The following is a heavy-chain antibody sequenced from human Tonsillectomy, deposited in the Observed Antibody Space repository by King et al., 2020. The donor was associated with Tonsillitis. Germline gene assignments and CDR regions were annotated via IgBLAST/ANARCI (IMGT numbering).Heavy chain of an antibody. CDR1: GFTFSSYA. CDR3: ARDLKYDFWSGYSTHYYYYYMDV. D-gene: IGHD3-3*01. Sequence: VQLVESGGGVVQPGRSLRLSCAASGFTFSSYAMHWVRQAPGKGLEWVAVIAYDGSNKYYADSVKGRFTISRDNSKNTLYPQMNRLRAEDTAVYYCARDLKYDFWSGYSTHYYYYYMDVWGKGTTVTVSS. CDR2: IAYDGSNK. V-gene: IGHV3-30*01. J-gene: IGHJ6*03.